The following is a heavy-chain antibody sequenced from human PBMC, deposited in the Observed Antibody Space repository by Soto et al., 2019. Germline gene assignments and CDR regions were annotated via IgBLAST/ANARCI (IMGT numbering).Heavy chain of an antibody. V-gene: IGHV4-4*07. D-gene: IGHD4-4*01. CDR3: ARAPTTATETGDYYYGMDV. J-gene: IGHJ6*02. CDR2: SYTSGGT. CDR1: GGSISSYY. Sequence: QVQLQESGPGLVKPSETLSLTCTVSGGSISSYYWCWIRQPAGKGLEWIGRSYTSGGTNYHPSLKSRVTLSVDTSKNQFSLKRSSVTAADTPVYYCARAPTTATETGDYYYGMDVWGQGTTVTVSS.